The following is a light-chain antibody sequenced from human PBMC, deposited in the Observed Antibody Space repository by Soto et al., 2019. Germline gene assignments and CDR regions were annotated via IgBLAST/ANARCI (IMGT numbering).Light chain of an antibody. CDR3: GTWDRSLNAEV. CDR2: DND. CDR1: FSNIGDAS. Sequence: QSVLTQPPSVSAAPGQRVTISCFGSFSNIGDASVAWYQQLPGTAPKLLSFDNDKRPSGIPDRFSGAKSGTSGTLAITRLQTGDEAVYYCGTWDRSLNAEVFGGGTQLTVL. J-gene: IGLJ7*01. V-gene: IGLV1-51*01.